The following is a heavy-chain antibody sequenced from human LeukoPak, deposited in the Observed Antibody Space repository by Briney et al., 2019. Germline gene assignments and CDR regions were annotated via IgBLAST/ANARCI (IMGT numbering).Heavy chain of an antibody. CDR3: ARSLGTHSSGRLLLNY. CDR1: GYTFTSYG. J-gene: IGHJ4*02. CDR2: MNPNSGNT. Sequence: GASVKVSCKASGYTFTSYGINWERQATGQGLEWMGWMNPNSGNTGYAQKFQGRVTMTRNTSISTAYMELSSLRSEDTAVYYCARSLGTHSSGRLLLNYWGQGTLVTVSS. V-gene: IGHV1-8*02. D-gene: IGHD3-22*01.